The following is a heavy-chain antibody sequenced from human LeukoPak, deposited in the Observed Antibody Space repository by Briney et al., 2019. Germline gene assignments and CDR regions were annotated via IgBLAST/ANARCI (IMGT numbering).Heavy chain of an antibody. CDR1: GFTFSSYG. J-gene: IGHJ4*02. D-gene: IGHD6-19*01. V-gene: IGHV3-30*03. CDR2: ISYDGSNK. CDR3: TRRGIAVD. Sequence: PGRSLRLSCAASGFTFSSYGMHWVRQAPGKGLEWVAVISYDGSNKYYADSVKGRFTISRDNSKNTLYLQMNSLKTEDTAVYYCTRRGIAVDWGQGTLVTVSS.